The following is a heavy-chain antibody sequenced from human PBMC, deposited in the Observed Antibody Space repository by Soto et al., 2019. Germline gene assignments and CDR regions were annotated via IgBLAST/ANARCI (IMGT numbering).Heavy chain of an antibody. D-gene: IGHD5-12*01. V-gene: IGHV1-2*02. CDR1: GDSFNDYY. Sequence: VPLAQSGAEVKKPGASVKVSCKTSGDSFNDYYIHWVRQAPGQGLEWMGWINPNGGATKYAKKFQGRVTVTRDTSIRTVYMELSSLRSDDTAVYYCARESGGATATLDYYYFYMDVWGKGTTVTVSS. CDR2: INPNGGAT. CDR3: ARESGGATATLDYYYFYMDV. J-gene: IGHJ6*03.